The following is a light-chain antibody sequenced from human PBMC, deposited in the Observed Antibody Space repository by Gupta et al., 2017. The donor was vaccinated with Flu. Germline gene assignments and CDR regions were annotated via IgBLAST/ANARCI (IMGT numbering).Light chain of an antibody. CDR2: GAS. Sequence: DIQITQSPSSLPASTGDRVTITCRASQSISNYLSWYQQKPGKAPKLLIYGASSLQSEVPSRFSGSGCGTDFTLTIISLQPEDFATYYCQQSYGTPYTFGQGTKLEIK. J-gene: IGKJ2*01. CDR1: QSISNY. V-gene: IGKV1-39*01. CDR3: QQSYGTPYT.